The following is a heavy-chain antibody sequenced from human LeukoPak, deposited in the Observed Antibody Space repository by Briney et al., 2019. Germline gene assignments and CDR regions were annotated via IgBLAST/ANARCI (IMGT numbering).Heavy chain of an antibody. CDR2: INHSGST. Sequence: PSETLSLTCAVYGGSFSGYYWSWIRQPPGKGLEWIGEINHSGSTNYNPSLKSRVTISVDTSKNQFSLKLSSVTAADTAVYYCARRRGESYYDYWGQGTLVTVSS. CDR3: ARRRGESYYDY. CDR1: GGSFSGYY. D-gene: IGHD2-21*01. V-gene: IGHV4-34*01. J-gene: IGHJ4*02.